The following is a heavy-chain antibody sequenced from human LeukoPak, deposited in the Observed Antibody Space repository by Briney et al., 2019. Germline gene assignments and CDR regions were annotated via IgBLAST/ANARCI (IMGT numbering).Heavy chain of an antibody. J-gene: IGHJ3*01. V-gene: IGHV5-51*01. D-gene: IGHD3-22*01. CDR2: IYPDDSDT. Sequence: GESLEISCKDSGYSFTSYWIGWVRQMPGKGLEWMGIIYPDDSDTRYSPSFQGQVTISADKSVRTAYLQWSSLKASDTAMYYCARPNITSYYDSRGYDAFDVWGQGT. CDR1: GYSFTSYW. CDR3: ARPNITSYYDSRGYDAFDV.